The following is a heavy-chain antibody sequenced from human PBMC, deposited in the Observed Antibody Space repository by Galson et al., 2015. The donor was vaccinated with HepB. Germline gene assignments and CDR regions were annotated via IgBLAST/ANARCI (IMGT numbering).Heavy chain of an antibody. D-gene: IGHD3-3*01. Sequence: SLRLSCAASGFSFGSYAMHWVRQTPGEGLEWLSAISYDGRNIYYADSVRGRFTISRDNSKNILYLQMNSLRPDDTAVYYCARVVVLSGTHLGEEDLDAWGQGVLVTASS. CDR2: ISYDGRNI. CDR1: GFSFGSYA. V-gene: IGHV3-30*04. J-gene: IGHJ5*02. CDR3: ARVVVLSGTHLGEEDLDA.